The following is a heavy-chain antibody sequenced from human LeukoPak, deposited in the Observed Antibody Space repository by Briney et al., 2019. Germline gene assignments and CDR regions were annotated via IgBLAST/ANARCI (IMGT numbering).Heavy chain of an antibody. J-gene: IGHJ4*02. CDR2: INPDSCGT. CDR3: ARTPGSAYEY. D-gene: IGHD3-22*01. CDR1: GYTFTDYY. Sequence: ASVKVSFKASGYTFTDYYIHWVRQAPGQGLEGMGWINPDSCGTNYAQKFQGRVTMTRDTSISTAYMELTRLQSDDTAVYYCARTPGSAYEYWGQGTLVTVSS. V-gene: IGHV1-2*02.